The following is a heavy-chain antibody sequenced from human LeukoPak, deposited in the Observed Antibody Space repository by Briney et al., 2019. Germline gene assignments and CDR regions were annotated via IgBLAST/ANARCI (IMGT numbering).Heavy chain of an antibody. D-gene: IGHD4-23*01. CDR2: IYYSGST. V-gene: IGHV4-39*01. CDR1: GGSISSSSYY. CDR3: ARQEDYGGILDY. Sequence: SETLSLTCTVSGGSISSSSYYWGWIHQPPGKGLEWIGSIYYSGSTYYNPSLKSRVTISVDTSKNQFSLKLSSVTAADTAVYYCARQEDYGGILDYWGQGTLVTVSS. J-gene: IGHJ4*02.